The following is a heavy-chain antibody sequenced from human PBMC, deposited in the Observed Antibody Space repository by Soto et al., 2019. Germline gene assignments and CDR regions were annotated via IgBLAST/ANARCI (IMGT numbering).Heavy chain of an antibody. D-gene: IGHD1-26*01. CDR1: GYTFTGHY. Sequence: GASVKVSCKTSGYTFTGHYIHWVRQAPQQGPEWMGEIGPESGATRYAEKFRGLVTMTMDTSITTVYMELRNLSPDDTAVYYCGRGRSGQIVIFYWGQGTPVTVSS. CDR2: IGPESGAT. J-gene: IGHJ4*02. CDR3: GRGRSGQIVIFY. V-gene: IGHV1-2*02.